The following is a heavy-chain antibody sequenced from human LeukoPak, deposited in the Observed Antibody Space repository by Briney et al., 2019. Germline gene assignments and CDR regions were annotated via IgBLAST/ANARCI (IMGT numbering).Heavy chain of an antibody. V-gene: IGHV4-34*01. Sequence: PSETLSLTCAVYGGSFTGYYWSWIRQPPGKGLEWIGEINHSGSTNYNPSLKSRVTISIDTSKNQFSLKLSSVTAADTAVYYCARGSHPSYYYYYMDVWGKGTTVTVSS. J-gene: IGHJ6*03. CDR2: INHSGST. CDR3: ARGSHPSYYYYYMDV. CDR1: GGSFTGYY.